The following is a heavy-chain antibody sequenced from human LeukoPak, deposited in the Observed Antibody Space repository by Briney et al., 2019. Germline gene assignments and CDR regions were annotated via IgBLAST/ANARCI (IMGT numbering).Heavy chain of an antibody. D-gene: IGHD3-22*01. V-gene: IGHV1-2*06. CDR3: ASTYDSSGYYSS. J-gene: IGHJ4*02. CDR1: GYTFTVYY. CDR2: INPNSGGT. Sequence: ASVKVSFKASGYTFTVYYMHWVRQAPGQGLEWMGRINPNSGGTNYAQKFQGRVTMTRDTSISTAYMELSRLRSDDTAVYYCASTYDSSGYYSSWGQGTLVTVSS.